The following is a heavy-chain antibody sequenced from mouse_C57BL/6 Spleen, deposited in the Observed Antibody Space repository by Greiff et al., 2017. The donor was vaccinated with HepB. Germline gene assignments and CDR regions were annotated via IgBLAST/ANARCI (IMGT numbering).Heavy chain of an antibody. CDR1: GFTFSDYY. CDR3: AREEDGAWFAY. CDR2: INYDGSST. V-gene: IGHV5-16*01. J-gene: IGHJ3*01. Sequence: EVQLQESEGGLVQPGSSMKLSCTASGFTFSDYYMAWVRQVPEKGLEWVANINYDGSSTYYLDSLKSRFIISRDNAKNILYLQMSSLKSEDTATYYCAREEDGAWFAYWGQGTLVTVSA.